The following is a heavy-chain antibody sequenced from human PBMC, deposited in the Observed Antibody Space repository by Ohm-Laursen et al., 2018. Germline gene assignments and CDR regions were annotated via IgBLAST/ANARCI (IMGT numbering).Heavy chain of an antibody. V-gene: IGHV1-8*01. Sequence: AVSVKVSCKASGYTFTSYDINWVRQATGQGLEWMGWMNPNSGNTGYAQKFQGRVTMTRNTSISTAYMELSSLRSEDTAVYYCARGYDSSGYYNDYWGQGTLVTVSS. D-gene: IGHD3-22*01. CDR1: GYTFTSYD. CDR2: MNPNSGNT. J-gene: IGHJ4*02. CDR3: ARGYDSSGYYNDY.